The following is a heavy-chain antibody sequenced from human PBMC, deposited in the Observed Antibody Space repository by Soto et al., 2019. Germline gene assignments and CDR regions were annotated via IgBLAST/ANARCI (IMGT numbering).Heavy chain of an antibody. Sequence: QEQLVQSGAEVKKPGSSVNISCKASEGTFSGYSLTWLRQAPGQGPEWMGEIIPLLGTINYAQKFQGRLTITGDRSTSTTYMGLTSLTSDDTAVYYCARDPVDLFCYIDVWGPGTMVTVSS. J-gene: IGHJ6*02. D-gene: IGHD2-15*01. V-gene: IGHV1-69*06. CDR1: EGTFSGYS. CDR2: IIPLLGTI. CDR3: ARDPVDLFCYIDV.